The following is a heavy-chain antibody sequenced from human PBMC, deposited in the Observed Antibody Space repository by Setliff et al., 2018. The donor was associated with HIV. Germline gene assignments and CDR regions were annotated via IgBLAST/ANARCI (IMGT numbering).Heavy chain of an antibody. J-gene: IGHJ4*02. CDR3: ATELFIVVAGHTPTFDY. D-gene: IGHD6-19*01. CDR2: INPSGGST. CDR1: GYTFTTYY. Sequence: ASVKVSCKASGYTFTTYYMHWMRQAPGQGLEWMGIINPSGGSTRYAQNFQDRVTMTRDTSTSTVYMELSSLRSEDTAVYYCATELFIVVAGHTPTFDYWGQGTQVTVSS. V-gene: IGHV1-46*01.